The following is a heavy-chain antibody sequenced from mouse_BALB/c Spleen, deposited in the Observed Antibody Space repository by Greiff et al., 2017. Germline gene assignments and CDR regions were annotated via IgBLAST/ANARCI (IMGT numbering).Heavy chain of an antibody. CDR2: INPSNGRT. J-gene: IGHJ4*01. Sequence: QVQLQQPGAELVKPGASVKLSCKASGYTFTSYWMHWVKQRPGQGLEWIGEINPSNGRTNYNEKFKSKATLTVDKSSSTAYMQLSSPTSEDSAVYYCTRGGYYEAMDYWGQGTSVTVSS. CDR3: TRGGYYEAMDY. D-gene: IGHD2-4*01. CDR1: GYTFTSYW. V-gene: IGHV1S81*02.